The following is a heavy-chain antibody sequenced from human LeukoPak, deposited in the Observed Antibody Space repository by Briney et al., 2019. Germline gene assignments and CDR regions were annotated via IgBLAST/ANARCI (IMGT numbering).Heavy chain of an antibody. CDR2: ILTNGNT. CDR3: ARSARVERGTGYYFVC. D-gene: IGHD1-1*01. J-gene: IGHJ4*02. Sequence: SETLSLTCTVSGGSINGYFWSWMRQPAGKGLEWIGRILTNGNTDYNPSLNSRVTMSMDTSRNQFSLKLRSVSAADTAVYSCARSARVERGTGYYFVCWGGGTLVTVSS. CDR1: GGSINGYF. V-gene: IGHV4-4*07.